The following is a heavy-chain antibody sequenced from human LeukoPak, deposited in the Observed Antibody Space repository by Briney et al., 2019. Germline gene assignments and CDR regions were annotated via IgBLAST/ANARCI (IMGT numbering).Heavy chain of an antibody. CDR2: ISSSDTR. V-gene: IGHV3-48*04. D-gene: IGHD4-23*01. CDR1: GFTFRRYN. J-gene: IGHJ5*02. Sequence: GGSLRLSCAASGFTFRRYNMNWVRQAPGKGLEWVSYISSSDTRYYADSVKGRFTISRDNAKNSLYLQMNSLRAEDTALYYCAKGQLYGGNSNWFDPWGQGTLVTVSS. CDR3: AKGQLYGGNSNWFDP.